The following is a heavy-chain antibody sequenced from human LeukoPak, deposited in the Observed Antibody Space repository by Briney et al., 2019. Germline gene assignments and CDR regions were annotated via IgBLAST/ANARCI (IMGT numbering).Heavy chain of an antibody. CDR3: ARVLRAASWRSYDY. V-gene: IGHV4-61*01. CDR2: IYYNGDT. CDR1: GGSVSNSLYY. J-gene: IGHJ4*02. Sequence: SETLSLTCTVSGGSVSNSLYYWSWIRQPPGKGLEWIGYIYYNGDTNYNPSLKSRVIISINTSSNQFSLRLNSMTAADTAVYYCARVLRAASWRSYDYWGQGSLVTVSS. D-gene: IGHD5-18*01.